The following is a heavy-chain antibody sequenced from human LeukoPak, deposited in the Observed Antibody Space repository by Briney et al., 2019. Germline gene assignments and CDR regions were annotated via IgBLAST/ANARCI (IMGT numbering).Heavy chain of an antibody. J-gene: IGHJ4*02. Sequence: GGSLRLSCAASGFTFSDYYMSWIRQAPGKGLEWVSYISSSGSTIFYADSVKGRFTISRDNAKNSLYLQMNRLRAEDTAVYYCARESIAGVPAAHWGQGTLVTVSS. CDR1: GFTFSDYY. V-gene: IGHV3-11*01. D-gene: IGHD2-2*01. CDR2: ISSSGSTI. CDR3: ARESIAGVPAAH.